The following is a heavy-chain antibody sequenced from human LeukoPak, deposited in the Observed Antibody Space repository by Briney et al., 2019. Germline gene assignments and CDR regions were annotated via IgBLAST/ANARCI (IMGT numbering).Heavy chain of an antibody. CDR1: GFTFSSYG. D-gene: IGHD1-26*01. CDR2: IWYDGSNK. CDR3: ASGSGSYYFDY. V-gene: IGHV3-33*01. Sequence: GGSLRLSCAASGFTFSSYGMHWVRQAPGKGLEWVAVIWYDGSNKYYADSVKGRFTISRDNSKNTLYLQMNSLRAEDTAVYYCASGSGSYYFDYWGQGTLVTVSS. J-gene: IGHJ4*02.